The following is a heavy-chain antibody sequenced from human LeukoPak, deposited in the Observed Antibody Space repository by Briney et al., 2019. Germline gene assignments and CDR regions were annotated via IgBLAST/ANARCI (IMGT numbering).Heavy chain of an antibody. V-gene: IGHV4-4*07. CDR1: GGYISGHN. J-gene: IGHJ5*01. CDR3: VRDLGRFDS. CDR2: TYSSGST. Sequence: PSETLSLTCTVSGGYISGHNWSWIRQPAGKGLEWIGRTYSSGSTNYNPSLKSRVTMSVDTSKNQFSLRLSSVTAADTAVYFCVRDLGRFDSWGQGALVLVSS.